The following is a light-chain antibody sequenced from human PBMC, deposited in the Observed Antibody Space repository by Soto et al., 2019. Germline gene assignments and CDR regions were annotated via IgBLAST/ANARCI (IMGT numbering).Light chain of an antibody. V-gene: IGKV3-20*01. CDR2: GAS. Sequence: EIVVTQSPGILSLSPGERASLSCGASQSISSSFLAWYQQKPGQAPRLLIYGASSRATGIPDRFSGTGSETDFTLTISRLEPEDFAVYYCQPYNTWPPITFGQGTRLEIK. CDR3: QPYNTWPPIT. J-gene: IGKJ5*01. CDR1: QSISSSF.